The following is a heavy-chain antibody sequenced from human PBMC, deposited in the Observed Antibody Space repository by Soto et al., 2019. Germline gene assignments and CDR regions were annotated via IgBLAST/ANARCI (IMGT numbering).Heavy chain of an antibody. V-gene: IGHV1-2*02. CDR1: GSTYTDYY. J-gene: IGHJ6*02. Sequence: QVQLVQSGAEVKKPGASVKVSYKASGSTYTDYYIHWVRQAHGQGLEWMGLINPNSGGTNYAQKFEGRVTITRYTSISTAYMELNRLRSDDRAVYYCASEQSPSSCWPGMYVLGQGTTAPVAS. CDR3: ASEQSPSSCWPGMYV. CDR2: INPNSGGT. D-gene: IGHD6-19*01.